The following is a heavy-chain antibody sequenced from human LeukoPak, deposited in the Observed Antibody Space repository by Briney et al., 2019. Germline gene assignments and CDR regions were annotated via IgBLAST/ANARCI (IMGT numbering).Heavy chain of an antibody. D-gene: IGHD6-19*01. CDR2: IHSSG. Sequence: SETLSLTCTVSGGSISSGSYRWTWLRQPAGKGLEWIGRIHSSGSSDYNNYITTLKSRVTVSVDTSKNQFSLILTSVTAADTAIYYCARHGAVQQWSFDYWGQGTLVTVSS. CDR3: ARHGAVQQWSFDY. CDR1: GGSISSGSYR. J-gene: IGHJ4*02. V-gene: IGHV4-61*02.